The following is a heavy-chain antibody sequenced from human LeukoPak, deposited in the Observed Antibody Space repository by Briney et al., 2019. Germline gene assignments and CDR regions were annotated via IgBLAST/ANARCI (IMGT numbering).Heavy chain of an antibody. J-gene: IGHJ2*01. CDR3: ARVGLRYFVLDV. CDR1: GGSISSSSYY. Sequence: SETLSLTCTVSGGSISSSSYYWGWIRQPPGKGLEWVGSIYYSGSTYYNPSLKSRVTISVDTSKNQFSLKLSSVTAADTAVYYCARVGLRYFVLDVWGRGTLVTVSS. D-gene: IGHD3-9*01. V-gene: IGHV4-39*07. CDR2: IYYSGST.